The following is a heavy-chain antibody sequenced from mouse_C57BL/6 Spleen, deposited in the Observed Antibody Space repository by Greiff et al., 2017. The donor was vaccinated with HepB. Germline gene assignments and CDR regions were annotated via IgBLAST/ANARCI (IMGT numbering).Heavy chain of an antibody. Sequence: VQLQQPGAELVKPGASVKLSCKASGYTFTSYWMQWVKQRPGQGLEWIGEIDPSDSYTNYNQKFKGKATLTVDTSSSTAYMQLSSLTSEDSAVYYCATRFGYYGSSYVDWYFDVWGTGTTVTVSS. J-gene: IGHJ1*03. V-gene: IGHV1-50*01. CDR1: GYTFTSYW. D-gene: IGHD1-1*01. CDR2: IDPSDSYT. CDR3: ATRFGYYGSSYVDWYFDV.